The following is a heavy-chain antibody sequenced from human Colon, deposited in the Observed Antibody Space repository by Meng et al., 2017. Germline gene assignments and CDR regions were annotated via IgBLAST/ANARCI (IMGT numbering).Heavy chain of an antibody. CDR2: VSVYTT. Sequence: QVQLWQAGAEVKKPGASVKVSCKASGYTFSSSGIRWVRQAPGQGLEWMGWVSVYTTNYARKFQDRVAMTTDTSTSTAYMELRSLRSDDTAVYYCARTPFGGAVGTIGNWFDPWGQGTLVTVSS. CDR1: GYTFSSSG. CDR3: ARTPFGGAVGTIGNWFDP. D-gene: IGHD3-16*01. J-gene: IGHJ5*02. V-gene: IGHV1-18*01.